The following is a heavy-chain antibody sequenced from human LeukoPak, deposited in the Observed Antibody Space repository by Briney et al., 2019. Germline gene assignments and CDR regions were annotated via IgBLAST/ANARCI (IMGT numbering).Heavy chain of an antibody. J-gene: IGHJ4*02. CDR2: IYSAGST. CDR3: ARKTPRFGDYDY. D-gene: IGHD2-15*01. Sequence: GGSLRLSCAASGFTVGSSYMSWVRQAPGKGLDWVSLIYSAGSTYYADSVKGRFTISRDNSKNTLYLQMNSLRAEDTAVYYCARKTPRFGDYDYWGQGTLVTVSS. CDR1: GFTVGSSY. V-gene: IGHV3-66*01.